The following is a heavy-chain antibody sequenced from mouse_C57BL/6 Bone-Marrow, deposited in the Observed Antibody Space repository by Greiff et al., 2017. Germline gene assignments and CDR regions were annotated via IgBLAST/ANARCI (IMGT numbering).Heavy chain of an antibody. CDR2: IYPGDGDT. CDR3: ARSGDYDGYYGGYFDV. D-gene: IGHD2-3*01. CDR1: GYAFSSSW. J-gene: IGHJ1*03. Sequence: QVQLQQSGPELVKPGASVKISCKASGYAFSSSWMNWVKQRPGKGLEWIGRIYPGDGDTNYNGKFKGKATLTADKSSSTAYMQLSSLTSEDSAVYFCARSGDYDGYYGGYFDVWGTGTTVTVS. V-gene: IGHV1-82*01.